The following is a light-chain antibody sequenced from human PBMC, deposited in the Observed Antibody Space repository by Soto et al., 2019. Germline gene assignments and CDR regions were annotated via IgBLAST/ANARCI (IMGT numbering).Light chain of an antibody. Sequence: EIVMTQSPATLSVSPGERATLSCRASQSVGGNLAWYQQRPGRAPRLLIYDASTRATAIPARFSGSGSGTEFTLTISSLQSEDFALYYCQHYNNWPLYTFGQGTKLEIK. V-gene: IGKV3-15*01. CDR3: QHYNNWPLYT. CDR1: QSVGGN. CDR2: DAS. J-gene: IGKJ2*01.